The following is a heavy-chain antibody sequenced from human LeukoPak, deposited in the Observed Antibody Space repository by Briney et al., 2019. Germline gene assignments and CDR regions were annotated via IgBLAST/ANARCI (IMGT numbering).Heavy chain of an antibody. CDR2: IWYDGSNK. V-gene: IGHV3-33*08. Sequence: GGSLRLSCAASGFSFSSYGMHWVRQAPGKGLEWVAVIWYDGSNKYYADSVKGRFTISRDNSKNTLYLQMNSLRAEDTAVYYCARGKDIVVVPVAMMDYWGQGTLVTVSS. D-gene: IGHD2-2*01. CDR3: ARGKDIVVVPVAMMDY. J-gene: IGHJ4*02. CDR1: GFSFSSYG.